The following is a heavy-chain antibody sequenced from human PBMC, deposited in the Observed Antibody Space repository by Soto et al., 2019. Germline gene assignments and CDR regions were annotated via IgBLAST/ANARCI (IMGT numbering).Heavy chain of an antibody. CDR3: ARGTYYDSSSYYLLLDP. V-gene: IGHV3-23*01. CDR2: IRSSGRNK. CDR1: GFTFCSYA. J-gene: IGHJ5*02. D-gene: IGHD3-22*01. Sequence: PGGCLRLSCATSGFTFCSYAMTWVRQDPGKGREEVTRIRSSGRNKYSADSVKGRFNISRDTSKNTLYLQMNTLRAQDTAVYYCARGTYYDSSSYYLLLDPWGQGTLVTVSS.